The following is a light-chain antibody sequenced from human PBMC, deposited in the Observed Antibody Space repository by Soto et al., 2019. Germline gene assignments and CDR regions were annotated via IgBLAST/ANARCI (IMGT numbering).Light chain of an antibody. CDR2: DVS. J-gene: IGLJ1*01. Sequence: ALAQPASVSGSPGQSITISCTGTRSDVGGYNYVSWYQQHPGKAPKLMIYDVSNRPSGVSNRFSGSKSGNTASLTISGLQAEDEADYYCSSYTSSSTLVFGTGTKVTVL. CDR1: RSDVGGYNY. V-gene: IGLV2-14*01. CDR3: SSYTSSSTLV.